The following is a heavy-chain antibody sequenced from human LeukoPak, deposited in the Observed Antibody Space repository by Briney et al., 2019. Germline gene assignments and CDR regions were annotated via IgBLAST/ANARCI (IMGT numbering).Heavy chain of an antibody. CDR1: GYTFTGYY. Sequence: PRASVKVSCKASGYTFTGYYMHWVRQAPGQGLEWMGWINPNSGGTNYAQKFQGRVTMTRDTSISTAYMELSRLRSDDTAVYYCAREGDRGGITMVRGVIKIFDYWGQGTLVTVSS. CDR3: AREGDRGGITMVRGVIKIFDY. CDR2: INPNSGGT. J-gene: IGHJ4*02. V-gene: IGHV1-2*02. D-gene: IGHD3-10*01.